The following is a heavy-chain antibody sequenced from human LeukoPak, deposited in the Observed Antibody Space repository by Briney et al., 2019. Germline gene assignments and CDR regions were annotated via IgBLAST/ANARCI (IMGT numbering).Heavy chain of an antibody. CDR3: ARHFPGLSSGWYRGSFDP. V-gene: IGHV5-51*01. J-gene: IGHJ5*02. CDR1: GYSFTSYW. CDR2: IYPGDSDT. Sequence: GESLKISCKGSGYSFTSYWIGWVRQMPGKGLEWMGIIYPGDSDTRYSLSFQGQVTISADKSISTAYLQWSSLKASDTAMYYCARHFPGLSSGWYRGSFDPWGQGTLVTVSS. D-gene: IGHD6-19*01.